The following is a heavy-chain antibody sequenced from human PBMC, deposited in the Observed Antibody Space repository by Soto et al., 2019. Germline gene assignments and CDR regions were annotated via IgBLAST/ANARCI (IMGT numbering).Heavy chain of an antibody. J-gene: IGHJ5*02. Sequence: SETLSLTCAVYGGSFSGYYWSWIRQPPGKGLEWIGEINHSGSTNYNPSLKSRVTISVDTSKNQFSLKLSSVTAADTAVYYCARGRITIFGVVIIGRPNWFDPWGQGTLVTVSS. V-gene: IGHV4-34*01. D-gene: IGHD3-3*01. CDR3: ARGRITIFGVVIIGRPNWFDP. CDR1: GGSFSGYY. CDR2: INHSGST.